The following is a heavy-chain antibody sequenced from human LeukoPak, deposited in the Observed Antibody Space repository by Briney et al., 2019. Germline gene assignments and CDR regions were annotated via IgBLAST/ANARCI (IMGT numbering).Heavy chain of an antibody. D-gene: IGHD3-10*01. J-gene: IGHJ4*02. CDR2: IYYSGST. Sequence: SETLSLTCTVSGGSISSSSYYWGWIRQPPGTGLEWIGSIYYSGSTYYNPSLKSRVTISVDTSKNQFSLKLSSVTAADTAVYYCTLGSYSAPFDYWGQGTLVTVSS. V-gene: IGHV4-39*07. CDR1: GGSISSSSYY. CDR3: TLGSYSAPFDY.